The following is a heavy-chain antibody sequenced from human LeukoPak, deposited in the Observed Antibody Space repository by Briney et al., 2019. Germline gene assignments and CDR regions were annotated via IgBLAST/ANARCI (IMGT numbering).Heavy chain of an antibody. CDR1: GFTFSSYS. CDR2: ISSSSSYI. Sequence: PGGSLRLSCAASGFTFSSYSMNWVRQAPGKGLEWVSSISSSSSYIYYADSVKGRFTISRDNAKNSLYLQMNSLRAEDTAVYYCARVGVYYYDSSGHAAFDIWGQGTMVTVSS. CDR3: ARVGVYYYDSSGHAAFDI. J-gene: IGHJ3*02. D-gene: IGHD3-22*01. V-gene: IGHV3-21*01.